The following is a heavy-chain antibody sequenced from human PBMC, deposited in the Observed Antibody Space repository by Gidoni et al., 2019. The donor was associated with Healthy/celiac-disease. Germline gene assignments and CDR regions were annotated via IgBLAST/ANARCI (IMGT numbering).Heavy chain of an antibody. Sequence: EVQLVESGGGVVQPGGSLRLSCAASGFTFDDYAMHWVRQAPGKGLEWVSLISGDGGSTYYADSVKGRFTISRDNSKNSLYLQMNSLRTEDTALYYCAKADYYGSGSYPYYYYGMDVWGQGTTVTVSS. CDR1: GFTFDDYA. CDR2: ISGDGGST. V-gene: IGHV3-43*02. CDR3: AKADYYGSGSYPYYYYGMDV. D-gene: IGHD3-10*01. J-gene: IGHJ6*02.